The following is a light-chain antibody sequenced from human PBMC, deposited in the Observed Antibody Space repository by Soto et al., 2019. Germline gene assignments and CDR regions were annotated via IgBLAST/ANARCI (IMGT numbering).Light chain of an antibody. CDR2: GAS. CDR3: QQLNSFPIP. CDR1: QGIANF. J-gene: IGKJ3*01. V-gene: IGKV1-9*01. Sequence: IHLTQSPSSLSASVGDRVTISGRASQGIANFLAWYQQKPGKAPKLLIYGASTLQSGVPSRFSGSGSGTDFTLTISSLQPEDFATYYCQQLNSFPIPFGPGTKVDIK.